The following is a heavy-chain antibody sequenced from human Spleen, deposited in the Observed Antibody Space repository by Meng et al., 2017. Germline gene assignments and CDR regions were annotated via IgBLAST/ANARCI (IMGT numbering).Heavy chain of an antibody. CDR3: TRGRELRVRGVDY. D-gene: IGHD3-10*01. J-gene: IGHJ4*02. CDR1: GFTFSSYA. Sequence: GGSLRLSCAASGFTFSSYAMHWVRQAPGKGLEWVSSISSSSYIYYADSVKGRFTISRDNAKNSLYLQMNTLRAEDTAVYYCTRGRELRVRGVDYWGQGTLVTVSS. CDR2: ISSSSYI. V-gene: IGHV3-21*01.